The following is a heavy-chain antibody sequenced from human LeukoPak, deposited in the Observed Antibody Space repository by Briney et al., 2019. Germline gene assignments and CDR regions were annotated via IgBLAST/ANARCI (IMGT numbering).Heavy chain of an antibody. CDR3: AKDKYDSGY. V-gene: IGHV3-23*01. J-gene: IGHJ4*02. CDR2: ISGSGGST. CDR1: GFTFSEYY. D-gene: IGHD3-3*01. Sequence: PGGSLRLSCVASGFTFSEYYMDWVRQAPGKGLEWVSAISGSGGSTYYADSVKGRFTISRDNSKNTLYLQMNSLRAEDTAVYYCAKDKYDSGYWGQGTLVTVSS.